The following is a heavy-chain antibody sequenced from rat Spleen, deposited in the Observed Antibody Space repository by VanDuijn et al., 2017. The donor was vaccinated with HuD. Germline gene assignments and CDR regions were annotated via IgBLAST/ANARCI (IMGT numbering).Heavy chain of an antibody. CDR3: ARRHYGYTDYFDY. CDR2: ISYSGNT. V-gene: IGHV3-1*01. D-gene: IGHD1-11*01. Sequence: EVQLQESGPGLVGPSQSLSLTCSVTGYSITSNYWGWIRKFPGNKMEWMGYISYSGNTGYNPSLRSRISVTRDTSKNQFFLQLNSVTSEDTATYYCARRHYGYTDYFDYWGQGVMVTVSS. CDR1: GYSITSNY. J-gene: IGHJ2*01.